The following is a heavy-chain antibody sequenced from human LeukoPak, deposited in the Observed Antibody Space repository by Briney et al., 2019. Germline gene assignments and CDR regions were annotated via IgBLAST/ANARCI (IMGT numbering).Heavy chain of an antibody. CDR3: ARKYYDSSAYTPDAFDI. D-gene: IGHD3-22*01. Sequence: SVKVSCKASGGTFSSYAISWVRQAPGQGLEWMGSIIPIFGIANYAQKFQGRVTITADKSTSTAYMELSSLRSEDTAVYYCARKYYDSSAYTPDAFDIWGQGTMVTVSS. V-gene: IGHV1-69*04. CDR1: GGTFSSYA. CDR2: IIPIFGIA. J-gene: IGHJ3*02.